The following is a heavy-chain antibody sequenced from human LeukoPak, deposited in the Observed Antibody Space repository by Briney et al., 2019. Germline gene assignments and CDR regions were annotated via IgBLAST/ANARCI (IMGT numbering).Heavy chain of an antibody. Sequence: ASVKVSCKASGYTFTNYYIHWVRQAPGQGLEWMGIVNPSGGDTNFAQKFQGRVTMTTDTSTSTAYMEPRSLRSDDTAVYYCARVNPHSSFDYWGQGTLVTVSS. V-gene: IGHV1-46*01. J-gene: IGHJ4*02. CDR2: VNPSGGDT. D-gene: IGHD6-13*01. CDR1: GYTFTNYY. CDR3: ARVNPHSSFDY.